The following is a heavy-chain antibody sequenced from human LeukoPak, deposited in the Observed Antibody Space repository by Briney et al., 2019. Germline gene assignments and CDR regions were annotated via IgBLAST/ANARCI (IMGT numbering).Heavy chain of an antibody. Sequence: SETLSLTCTVSGGSISSSNYYWGWIRQPPGKGLEWIGEINHSGSTNYNPSLKSRVTISVDTSKNQFSLKLSSVTAADTAVYYCARGPRRWLQLMVLYFDYWGQGTLVTVSS. J-gene: IGHJ4*02. V-gene: IGHV4-39*07. CDR3: ARGPRRWLQLMVLYFDY. CDR2: INHSGST. D-gene: IGHD5-24*01. CDR1: GGSISSSNYY.